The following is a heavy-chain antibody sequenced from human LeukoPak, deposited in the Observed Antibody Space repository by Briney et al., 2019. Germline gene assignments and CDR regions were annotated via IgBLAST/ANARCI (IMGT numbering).Heavy chain of an antibody. Sequence: GGSLRLSCAASGFTFSNYALNWVRQAPGKGLEWVSSISGSGGSTYYADSVQGRFTISRDNAKNSLFLQMNSLRAEDTAVYYCAREPAAFDYWGQGTLVTVSS. CDR1: GFTFSNYA. D-gene: IGHD6-13*01. V-gene: IGHV3-23*01. J-gene: IGHJ4*02. CDR2: ISGSGGST. CDR3: AREPAAFDY.